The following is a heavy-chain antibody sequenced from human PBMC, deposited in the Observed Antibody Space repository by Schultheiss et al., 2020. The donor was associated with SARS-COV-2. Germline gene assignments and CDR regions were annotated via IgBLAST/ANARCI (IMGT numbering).Heavy chain of an antibody. J-gene: IGHJ5*02. V-gene: IGHV3-74*01. CDR1: GFTFSSHW. CDR3: AYSRPLEASPNWFDP. D-gene: IGHD6-13*01. CDR2: INPDGSST. Sequence: GGSLRLSCAASGFTFSSHWMHWVRQSPGAGLLWVSRINPDGSSTGYADSAKGRFTISKDNAKNTLYLQMNSLRAEDTAVYYCAYSRPLEASPNWFDPWGQGALITV.